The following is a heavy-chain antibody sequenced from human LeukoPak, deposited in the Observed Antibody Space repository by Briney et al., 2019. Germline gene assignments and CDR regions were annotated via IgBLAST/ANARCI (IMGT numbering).Heavy chain of an antibody. V-gene: IGHV4-59*01. J-gene: IGHJ4*02. Sequence: KPSETLSLTCTVSGVSISDYHCNWLRQAPEKGLEWIGYINYSGTTNYNPSLTSRVTISADTSKTQVSLMVRSVTAADTAVYYCATTRGGYWASPLDFWGQGILVTVSS. CDR1: GVSISDYH. CDR3: ATTRGGYWASPLDF. CDR2: INYSGTT. D-gene: IGHD5-12*01.